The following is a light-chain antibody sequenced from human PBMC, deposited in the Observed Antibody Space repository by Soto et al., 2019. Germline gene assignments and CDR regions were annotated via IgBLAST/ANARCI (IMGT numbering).Light chain of an antibody. CDR3: QSYDSSLSASDV. CDR2: GNS. J-gene: IGLJ1*01. CDR1: SSNIGAGYD. Sequence: QYVLTQPPSVSGAPGQRVTISCTGSSSNIGAGYDVHWYQQLPGTAPKLLIYGNSNRPSGVPDRFSGSKSGTSASLAITGLQAEDEADYYCQSYDSSLSASDVFGTGTKVTVL. V-gene: IGLV1-40*01.